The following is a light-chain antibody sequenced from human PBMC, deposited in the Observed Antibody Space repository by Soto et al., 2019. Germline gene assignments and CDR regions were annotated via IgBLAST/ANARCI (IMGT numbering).Light chain of an antibody. CDR3: QCYDRSLRLAEV. V-gene: IGLV1-40*01. CDR1: SSNIGAGSD. Sequence: QSVLTQPPSVSGAPGQKVTISCTGSSSNIGAGSDVHWYQQLPGTAPKLLIYGNTNRPSGVPDRFAGSKSGTSASLPITGLRAADEQEYYCQCYDRSLRLAEVFGTGTKVTVL. CDR2: GNT. J-gene: IGLJ1*01.